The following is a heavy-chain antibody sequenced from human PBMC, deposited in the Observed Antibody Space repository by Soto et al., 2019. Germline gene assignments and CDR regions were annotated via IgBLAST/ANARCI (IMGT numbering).Heavy chain of an antibody. CDR1: VLTFNRFA. CDR2: ISGSGEST. Sequence: PRLSCAASVLTFNRFAMCWVRQAPGVGLERDSVISGSGESTFYADSVKGRFTISSDTSKNTFHVRMSKLRAEDSAVYYWAKDNGSADIWARGTKVT. CDR3: AKDNGSADI. J-gene: IGHJ3*02. V-gene: IGHV3-23*01.